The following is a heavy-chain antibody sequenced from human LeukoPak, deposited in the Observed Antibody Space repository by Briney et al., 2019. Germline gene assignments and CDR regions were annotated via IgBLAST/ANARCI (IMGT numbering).Heavy chain of an antibody. CDR2: ISWNSGTI. Sequence: PGGSLRLSCAVSGFTFSSYSMNWVRQVPGKGLEWISLISWNSGTIGYADSVKGRFTISRDNANNFLYLQMNSLRAEDTALYYCARAYKDRSLAGKKEFFQHWGQGTLVTVSS. CDR1: GFTFSSYS. J-gene: IGHJ1*01. V-gene: IGHV3-9*01. CDR3: ARAYKDRSLAGKKEFFQH. D-gene: IGHD6-19*01.